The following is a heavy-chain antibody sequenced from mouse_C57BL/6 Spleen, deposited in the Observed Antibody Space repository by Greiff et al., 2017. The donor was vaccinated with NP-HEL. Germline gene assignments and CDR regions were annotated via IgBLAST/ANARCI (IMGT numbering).Heavy chain of an antibody. CDR3: AREEGDGYYPS. D-gene: IGHD2-3*01. Sequence: VKLVESGAELVRPGASVKLSCKASGYTFTDYYINWVKQRPGQGLEWIARIYPGSGNTYYNEKFKGKATLTAEKSSSTAYMQLSSLTSEDSAVYFCAREEGDGYYPSWGQGTTLTVSS. J-gene: IGHJ2*01. V-gene: IGHV1-76*01. CDR1: GYTFTDYY. CDR2: IYPGSGNT.